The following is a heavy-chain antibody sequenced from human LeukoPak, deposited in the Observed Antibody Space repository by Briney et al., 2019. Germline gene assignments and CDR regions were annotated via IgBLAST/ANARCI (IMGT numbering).Heavy chain of an antibody. CDR2: INHSGST. CDR3: ARVWVGIVVPAAIRKDWFDP. J-gene: IGHJ5*02. V-gene: IGHV4-34*01. CDR1: GGSFSGYY. Sequence: SETLSLTCAVYGGSFSGYYWSWIRQPPGKGLEWIGEINHSGSTNYNPSLKSRVTISVDTSKNQFSLKLSSVTAADTAVYYRARVWVGIVVPAAIRKDWFDPWGQGTLVTVSS. D-gene: IGHD2-2*02.